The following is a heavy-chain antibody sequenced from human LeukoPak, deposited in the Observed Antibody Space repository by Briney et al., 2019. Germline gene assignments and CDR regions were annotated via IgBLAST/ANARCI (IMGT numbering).Heavy chain of an antibody. Sequence: ASVRVSCEASGYTFTAYYMHWVRQAPGQGLEWLGWINPTSGGTNYAQKFQGRVSMTRDTSITTAYMELTRLRSDDMAVHYCARGVLPVSNWFDPWGQGTLVTVSS. V-gene: IGHV1-2*02. D-gene: IGHD2-2*01. CDR2: INPTSGGT. CDR1: GYTFTAYY. J-gene: IGHJ5*02. CDR3: ARGVLPVSNWFDP.